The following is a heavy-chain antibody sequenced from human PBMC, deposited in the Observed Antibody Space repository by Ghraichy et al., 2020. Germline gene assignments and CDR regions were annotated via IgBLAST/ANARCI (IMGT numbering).Heavy chain of an antibody. CDR1: GFTFSSYW. CDR3: ARDQVTTVTSTFDY. Sequence: GGSLRLSCAASGFTFSSYWMSWVRQAPGKGLEWVANIKQDGSEKYYVDSVKGRFTISRDNAKNSLYLQMNSLRAEDTAVYYCARDQVTTVTSTFDYWGQGTLVTVSS. V-gene: IGHV3-7*01. D-gene: IGHD4-17*01. J-gene: IGHJ4*02. CDR2: IKQDGSEK.